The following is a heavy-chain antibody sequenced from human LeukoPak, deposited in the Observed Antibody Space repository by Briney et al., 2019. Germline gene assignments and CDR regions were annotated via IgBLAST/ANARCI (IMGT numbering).Heavy chain of an antibody. D-gene: IGHD3-22*01. CDR3: AKSRSGYQIDI. V-gene: IGHV4-59*01. CDR1: GGSISSYY. J-gene: IGHJ3*02. CDR2: IYYSGST. Sequence: SETLSLTCTVSGGSISSYYWSWIRQPPGKGLEWIGYIYYSGSTNYDPSLKGRVTISVDTSRNQFSLNLTSVTAADTAVYYCAKSRSGYQIDIWGQGTMVTVSS.